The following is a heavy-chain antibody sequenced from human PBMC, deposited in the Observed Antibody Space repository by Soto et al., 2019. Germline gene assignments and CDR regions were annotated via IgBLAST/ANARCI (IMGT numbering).Heavy chain of an antibody. J-gene: IGHJ4*02. CDR2: IKSKNDGGTT. Sequence: EVQLVVSGGGLVKPGGSLRLSCAVSGFNVNNAWMNWVRQAPGKGLEWVGRIKSKNDGGTTDYAAPVKGRFTISRDDPKNTVYLQMDSLKSEDTAVYYCRSGYDYWGQGTLVTVSS. CDR3: RSGYDY. D-gene: IGHD3-22*01. V-gene: IGHV3-15*07. CDR1: GFNVNNAW.